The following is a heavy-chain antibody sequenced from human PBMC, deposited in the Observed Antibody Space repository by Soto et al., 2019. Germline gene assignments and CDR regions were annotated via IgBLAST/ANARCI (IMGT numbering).Heavy chain of an antibody. V-gene: IGHV1-18*04. Sequence: QIQLVQSGAEVKKPGTSVKVSCKASGYTFTSYGICWVRQAPGLGLEWMGWINPYSGHTNYAQNFQDRATLTTDTSTNTAYMELKSLRSDDTAVYFCARGQVVNFDNGFEPWGQGTLVTVSS. CDR1: GYTFTSYG. CDR3: ARGQVVNFDNGFEP. CDR2: INPYSGHT. J-gene: IGHJ5*02. D-gene: IGHD3-22*01.